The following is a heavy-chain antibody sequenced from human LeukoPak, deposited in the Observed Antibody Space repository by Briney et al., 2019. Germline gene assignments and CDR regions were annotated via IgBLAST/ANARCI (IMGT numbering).Heavy chain of an antibody. J-gene: IGHJ4*02. Sequence: SETLSLTCSVSGGSISSSSYYWGWIRQPPGKGLEWIGSIYYSGFTYYNPSLKSRVTISVDTSKNQFSLTLSSLTAADTAVYYCARRRETTLSHFDFWGQGTLVTVSS. V-gene: IGHV4-39*01. D-gene: IGHD4-17*01. CDR1: GGSISSSSYY. CDR3: ARRRETTLSHFDF. CDR2: IYYSGFT.